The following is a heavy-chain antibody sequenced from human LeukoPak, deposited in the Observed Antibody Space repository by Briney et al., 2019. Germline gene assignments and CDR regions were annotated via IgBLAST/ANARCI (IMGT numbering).Heavy chain of an antibody. CDR3: ARAESTWYSGLDY. D-gene: IGHD6-13*01. V-gene: IGHV3-33*01. Sequence: GGSLRLSCAASGFTFSSYGMHWVRQAPGKGLEWVAIIWYDGSNKYYADSVKGRFTISRDNSKNTLYLQMNSLRAEDTAVYYCARAESTWYSGLDYWGQGTMVTVSS. CDR1: GFTFSSYG. CDR2: IWYDGSNK. J-gene: IGHJ4*02.